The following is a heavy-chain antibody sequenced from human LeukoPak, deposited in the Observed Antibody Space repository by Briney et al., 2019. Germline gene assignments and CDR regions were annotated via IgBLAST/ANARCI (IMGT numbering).Heavy chain of an antibody. CDR1: GYTLTELS. CDR2: FDPEDGET. V-gene: IGHV1-24*01. Sequence: ASVMVSCKVSGYTLTELSMHWVRQAPGKGLEWMGGFDPEDGETIYAQKFQGRVTMTEDTSTDTAYMELSSLRSEDTAVYYCAILPITIFGVVITTYFDYWGQGTLVTVSS. J-gene: IGHJ4*02. CDR3: AILPITIFGVVITTYFDY. D-gene: IGHD3-3*01.